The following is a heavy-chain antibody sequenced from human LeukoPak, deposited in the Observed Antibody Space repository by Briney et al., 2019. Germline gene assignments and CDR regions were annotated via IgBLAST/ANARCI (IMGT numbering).Heavy chain of an antibody. CDR3: AKDRTQLVLGYFDY. CDR1: GFTFSSYA. V-gene: IGHV3-23*01. CDR2: ISGSGGST. Sequence: PGGSLRLSCAASGFTFSSYAMSWVRQAPGKGLEWVSGISGSGGSTYYADSVKGRFTISRDNSKNTLYLQMNSLRAEDTAVYYCAKDRTQLVLGYFDYWGQGTLVTVSS. J-gene: IGHJ4*02. D-gene: IGHD6-13*01.